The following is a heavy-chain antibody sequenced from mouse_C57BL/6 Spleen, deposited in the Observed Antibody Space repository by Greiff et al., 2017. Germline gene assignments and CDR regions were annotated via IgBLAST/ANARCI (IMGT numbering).Heavy chain of an antibody. Sequence: EVQLVESGPGLVKPSQSLSLTCSVTGYSITSGYYWNWIRQFPGNKLEWMGYISYDGSNNYNPSLKNRISITRDTSKNQFFLKLNSVTTEDTATYYCARDKGVAMDYWGQGTSVTVSS. J-gene: IGHJ4*01. CDR3: ARDKGVAMDY. CDR2: ISYDGSN. CDR1: GYSITSGYY. V-gene: IGHV3-6*01.